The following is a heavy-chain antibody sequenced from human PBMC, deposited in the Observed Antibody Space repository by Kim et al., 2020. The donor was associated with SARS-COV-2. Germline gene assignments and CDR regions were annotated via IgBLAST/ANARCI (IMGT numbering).Heavy chain of an antibody. CDR3: ARDLGWLLYDY. CDR1: GFTFSSYW. Sequence: GGSLRLSCAASGFTFSSYWMHWVRQAPGKGLVWVSRIKTDGSTTIYADSVKGRFTISRDNAKNTLYLQMNSLRAEDTAGYYCARDLGWLLYDYWGQGTLV. CDR2: IKTDGSTT. D-gene: IGHD3-3*01. V-gene: IGHV3-74*01. J-gene: IGHJ4*02.